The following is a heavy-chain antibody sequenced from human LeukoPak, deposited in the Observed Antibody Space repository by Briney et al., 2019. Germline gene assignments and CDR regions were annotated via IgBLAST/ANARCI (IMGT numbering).Heavy chain of an antibody. Sequence: PGGSLRLSCVASGFTFRSYSMNWVRQAPGEGLEWVANIKQDGSEKYYVDSVKGRFTISRDNAKNSLYLQMNSLRAEDTAVYYCARGGNSDHWGQGTLVTVSS. CDR3: ARGGNSDH. D-gene: IGHD4-23*01. V-gene: IGHV3-7*01. J-gene: IGHJ5*02. CDR2: IKQDGSEK. CDR1: GFTFRSYS.